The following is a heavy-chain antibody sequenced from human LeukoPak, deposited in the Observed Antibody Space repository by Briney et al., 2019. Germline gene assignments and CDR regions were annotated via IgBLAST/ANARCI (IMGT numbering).Heavy chain of an antibody. J-gene: IGHJ4*02. CDR2: ISAYNGNT. CDR1: GYTFTGYY. CDR3: ARVGALRSFASAVAGKKPTEDY. V-gene: IGHV1-18*04. Sequence: HRASVKVSCKASGYTFTGYYMHWVRQAPGQGLEWMGWISAYNGNTNYAQKLQGRVTMTTDTSTSTAYMELRSLRSDDTAVYYCARVGALRSFASAVAGKKPTEDYWGQGTLVTVSS. D-gene: IGHD6-19*01.